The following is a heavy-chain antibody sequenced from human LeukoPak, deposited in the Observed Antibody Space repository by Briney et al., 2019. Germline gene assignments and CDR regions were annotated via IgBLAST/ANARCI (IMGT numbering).Heavy chain of an antibody. CDR2: IWYDGSNK. J-gene: IGHJ4*02. CDR3: ARDLGGTHDY. CDR1: GFTFSSYG. V-gene: IGHV3-33*01. Sequence: GRSLRLSCAASGFTFSSYGMHWVRQAPGKGLEWVAVIWYDGSNKYYADSVKGRFTITRDNSKDTLYLQMNSLRAEDTAVYYCARDLGGTHDYWGQGTLVTVSS.